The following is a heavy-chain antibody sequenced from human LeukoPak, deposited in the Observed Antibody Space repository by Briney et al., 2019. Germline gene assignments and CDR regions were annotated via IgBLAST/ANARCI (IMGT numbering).Heavy chain of an antibody. J-gene: IGHJ4*02. D-gene: IGHD5-12*01. CDR1: GGTFSSYA. Sequence: SVKVSCTASGGTFSSYAISWVRQAPGQGLEWMGRIIPILAIANYAQKFQGRVTITADKSTSTAYMELSSLRSEDTAVYYCAREDSGYSGYETTFDYWGQGTLVTVSS. V-gene: IGHV1-69*04. CDR3: AREDSGYSGYETTFDY. CDR2: IIPILAIA.